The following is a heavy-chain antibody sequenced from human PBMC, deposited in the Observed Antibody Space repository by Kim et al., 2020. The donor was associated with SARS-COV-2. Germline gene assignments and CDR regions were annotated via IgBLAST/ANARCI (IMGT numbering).Heavy chain of an antibody. Sequence: SVKVSCKASGGTFSSYAISWVRQAPGQGLEWMGRIIPILGIANYAQKFQGRVTITADKSTSTAYMELSSLRSEDTAVYYCARGLIGCSGGSCYGYWGQGTLVTVSS. J-gene: IGHJ4*02. CDR1: GGTFSSYA. V-gene: IGHV1-69*04. CDR2: IIPILGIA. CDR3: ARGLIGCSGGSCYGY. D-gene: IGHD2-15*01.